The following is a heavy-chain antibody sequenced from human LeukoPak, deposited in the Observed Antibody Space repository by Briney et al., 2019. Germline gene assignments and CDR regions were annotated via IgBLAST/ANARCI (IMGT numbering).Heavy chain of an antibody. V-gene: IGHV3-66*02. CDR2: SGGST. CDR3: AKSRYSSSWNYFDY. D-gene: IGHD6-13*01. J-gene: IGHJ4*02. Sequence: SGGSTYYADSVKGRFTISRDNSKNTLYLQMNSLRAEDTAVYYCAKSRYSSSWNYFDYWGQGTLVTVSS.